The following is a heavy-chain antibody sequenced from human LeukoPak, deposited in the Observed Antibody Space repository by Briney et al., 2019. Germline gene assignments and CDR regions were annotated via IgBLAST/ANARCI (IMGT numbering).Heavy chain of an antibody. J-gene: IGHJ5*02. CDR2: IYYSGST. Sequence: SETLSLTCAVSGYSISSGYYWGWIRQPPGKGLEWIGSIYYSGSTYYNPSLKSRVTISVDTSKNQFSLKLSSVTAADTAVYYCARHRRSGYSYGPFDPWGQGTLVTVSS. V-gene: IGHV4-38-2*01. CDR1: GYSISSGYY. D-gene: IGHD5-18*01. CDR3: ARHRRSGYSYGPFDP.